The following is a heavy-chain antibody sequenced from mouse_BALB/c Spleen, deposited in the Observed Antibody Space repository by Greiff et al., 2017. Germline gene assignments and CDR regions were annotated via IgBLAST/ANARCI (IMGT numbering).Heavy chain of an antibody. D-gene: IGHD1-1*01. V-gene: IGHV1S56*01. CDR2: IYPGNVNT. CDR3: ARRGYYYGSSFWMDY. Sequence: QVQLQQSGPELVKPGASVRISCKASGYTFTSYYIHWVKQRPGQGLEWIGWIYPGNVNTKYNEKFKGKATLTADKSSSTAYMQLSSLTSEDSAVYFCARRGYYYGSSFWMDYWGQGTSVTVSS. CDR1: GYTFTSYY. J-gene: IGHJ4*01.